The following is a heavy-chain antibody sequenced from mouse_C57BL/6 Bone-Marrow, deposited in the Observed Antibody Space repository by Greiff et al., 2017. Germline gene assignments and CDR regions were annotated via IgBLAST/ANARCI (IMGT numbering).Heavy chain of an antibody. CDR1: GYTFTSYW. CDR3: AQDCDAIDY. J-gene: IGHJ4*01. CDR2: IDPNSGGT. Sequence: QLQQPGAELVKPGASVKLSCKASGYTFTSYWMHWVKQRPGRGLEWIGRIDPNSGGTKYNEKFKSKATLTVDKPSSTAFMQRSGLSSEDTAVYYCAQDCDAIDYWGGGTSVTVSS. V-gene: IGHV1-72*01.